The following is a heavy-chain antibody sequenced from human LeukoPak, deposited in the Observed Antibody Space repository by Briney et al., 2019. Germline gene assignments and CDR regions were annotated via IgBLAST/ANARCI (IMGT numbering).Heavy chain of an antibody. Sequence: SETLSLTCTVSGGSISSYYWSWIRQPPGKGLEWIGYIYYSGSTNYNPSLKSRVTISVDTSKNQFSLKLSSVTAADTAVYYCARAPIAVAVDYFDYWGQGTLVTVSS. J-gene: IGHJ4*02. CDR2: IYYSGST. D-gene: IGHD6-19*01. CDR1: GGSISSYY. V-gene: IGHV4-59*01. CDR3: ARAPIAVAVDYFDY.